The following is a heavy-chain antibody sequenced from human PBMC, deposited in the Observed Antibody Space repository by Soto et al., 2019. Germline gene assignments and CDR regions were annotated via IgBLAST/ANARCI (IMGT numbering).Heavy chain of an antibody. CDR1: GYSFNSYG. CDR3: ARGGYYYDSSGSYFGY. D-gene: IGHD3-22*01. J-gene: IGHJ4*02. V-gene: IGHV1-18*01. Sequence: GPSVKVSCKASGYSFNSYGISWVRQAPGQGLEWMGWISTYNGNTNYAQKFQGRVTMTTDTSTSTAYMELRSLRSDDTAVYYCARGGYYYDSSGSYFGYWGQGTLVTVSS. CDR2: ISTYNGNT.